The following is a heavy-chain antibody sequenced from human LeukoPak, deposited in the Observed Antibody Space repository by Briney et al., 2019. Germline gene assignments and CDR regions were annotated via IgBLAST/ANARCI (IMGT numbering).Heavy chain of an antibody. CDR3: ARQRWDSSGYHLDY. CDR1: GASISSNPYF. J-gene: IGHJ4*02. Sequence: PSETLSLTCTVSGASISSNPYFWGWVRQPPGKGLEWIGYISNSGNIYYNPSLKSRVTISVDTSKNQFSLKLSSVTAADTAVYYCARQRWDSSGYHLDYWGQGTLVTVSS. CDR2: ISNSGNI. D-gene: IGHD3-22*01. V-gene: IGHV4-39*07.